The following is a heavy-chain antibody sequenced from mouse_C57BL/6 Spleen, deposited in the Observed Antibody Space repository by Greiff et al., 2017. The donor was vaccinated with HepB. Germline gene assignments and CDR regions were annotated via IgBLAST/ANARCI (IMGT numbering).Heavy chain of an antibody. CDR3: TRDLGVGYGWFAY. CDR2: ISSGGDYI. Sequence: DVHLVESGEGLVKPGGSLKLSCAASGFTFSSYAMSWVRQTPEKRLEWVAYISSGGDYIYYAETVKGRFTISRDNARNTLYLQMSSLKSEDTAMYYCTRDLGVGYGWFAYWGQGTLVTVSA. V-gene: IGHV5-9-1*02. J-gene: IGHJ3*01. D-gene: IGHD2-2*01. CDR1: GFTFSSYA.